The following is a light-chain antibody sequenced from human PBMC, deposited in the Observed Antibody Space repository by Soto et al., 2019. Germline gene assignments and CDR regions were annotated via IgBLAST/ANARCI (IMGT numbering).Light chain of an antibody. CDR3: QAYDSSLSAYI. V-gene: IGLV1-40*01. CDR2: DDD. J-gene: IGLJ1*01. Sequence: QSALTQPPSVSGAPGQRVTISCTGSSSNIGAGYGAQWYQQLPGTAPKLLIYDDDDRPSGVPDRFSGSRSGTSASLALTGLQAEDEADYYCQAYDSSLSAYIFGTGTKVTVL. CDR1: SSNIGAGYG.